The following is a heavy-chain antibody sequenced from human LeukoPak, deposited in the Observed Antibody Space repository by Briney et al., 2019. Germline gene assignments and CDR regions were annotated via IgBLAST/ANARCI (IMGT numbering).Heavy chain of an antibody. Sequence: GESLKISCKGSGYSFSTYWIGWVRHMPGKGREWMGIIYPGDSDTRYSPSFQGQVTISADKSINTAYLQWSSLKASDTAMYYCARQAAAQGPWGQGTLVTVSS. J-gene: IGHJ5*02. CDR2: IYPGDSDT. CDR3: ARQAAAQGP. CDR1: GYSFSTYW. V-gene: IGHV5-51*01. D-gene: IGHD6-13*01.